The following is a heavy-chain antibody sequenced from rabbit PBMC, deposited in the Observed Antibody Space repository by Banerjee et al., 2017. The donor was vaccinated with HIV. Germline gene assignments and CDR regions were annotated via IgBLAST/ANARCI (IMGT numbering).Heavy chain of an antibody. CDR1: GFSFTSYYY. V-gene: IGHV1S40*01. CDR3: ARGTAGSAGYVDALRL. Sequence: QSLEESGGDLVKPGASLTLTCTASGFSFTSYYYMCWVRQAPGKGLEWIACIYGGSSSSTYYASWAKGRFTISKTSSTTVTLQMTSLTAADTATYFCARGTAGSAGYVDALRLWGPGTLVTVS. D-gene: IGHD6-1*01. CDR2: IYGGSSSST. J-gene: IGHJ4*01.